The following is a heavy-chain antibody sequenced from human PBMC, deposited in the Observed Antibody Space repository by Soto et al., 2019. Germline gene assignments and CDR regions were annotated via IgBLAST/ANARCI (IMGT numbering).Heavy chain of an antibody. CDR3: ARTVLGPDILADQFVDYYYYMDV. J-gene: IGHJ6*03. V-gene: IGHV4-59*08. D-gene: IGHD3-9*01. CDR1: GGSISSYY. CDR2: IYYSGST. Sequence: PSETLSLTCTVSGGSISSYYWSWIRQPPGKGLEWIGYIYYSGSTNYNPSLKRRVTISVDTSKKQFSLKLNSVTAADTAIYYCARTVLGPDILADQFVDYYYYMDVWGQGTTVTVSS.